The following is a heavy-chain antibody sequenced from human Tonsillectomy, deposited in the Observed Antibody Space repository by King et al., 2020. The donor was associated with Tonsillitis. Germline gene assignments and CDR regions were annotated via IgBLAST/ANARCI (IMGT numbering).Heavy chain of an antibody. CDR1: GGSMTNGDYY. CDR2: IYYSGST. V-gene: IGHV4-30-4*01. D-gene: IGHD3-10*01. Sequence: QLQESGPGLVKPSQTLSLTCTVSGGSMTNGDYYWRWIRQPPGTGLEWIGYIYYSGSTYYNPSLKSRVTISMNTSKNHFSLKLSSVAAADTAVYYCARYIAGSGAFDIWGQGTMVTVSS. J-gene: IGHJ3*02. CDR3: ARYIAGSGAFDI.